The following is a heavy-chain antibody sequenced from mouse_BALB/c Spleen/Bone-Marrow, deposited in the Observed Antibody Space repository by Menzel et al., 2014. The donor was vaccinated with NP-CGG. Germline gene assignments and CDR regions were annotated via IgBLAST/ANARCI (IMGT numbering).Heavy chain of an antibody. CDR1: GFPLTSYG. CDR2: IWAGGGT. J-gene: IGHJ3*01. V-gene: IGHV2-9*02. Sequence: VKVVESGPGLVAPSQSLSITCTVSGFPLTSYGVHWVRQPPGKGLEWLGAIWAGGGTNYNSALMSRLSITKDNSKSQVFLEMDSLQTDDTAMYYCARVFTTATWGFAYWGQGTLVTVSA. CDR3: ARVFTTATWGFAY. D-gene: IGHD1-2*01.